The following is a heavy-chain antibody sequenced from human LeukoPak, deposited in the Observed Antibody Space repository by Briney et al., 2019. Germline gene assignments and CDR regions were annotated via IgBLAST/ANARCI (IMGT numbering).Heavy chain of an antibody. J-gene: IGHJ6*02. V-gene: IGHV3-21*01. CDR2: ISSSSSYI. CDR3: ARDQAAGYYYGMDV. Sequence: PGGSLRLSCAAPGFTFSSYSMNWVRQAPGKGLEWVSSISSSSSYIYYADSVKGRFTISRDNAKNSLYLQMNSLRAEDTAVYYCARDQAAGYYYGMDVWGQGTTVTVSS. D-gene: IGHD6-13*01. CDR1: GFTFSSYS.